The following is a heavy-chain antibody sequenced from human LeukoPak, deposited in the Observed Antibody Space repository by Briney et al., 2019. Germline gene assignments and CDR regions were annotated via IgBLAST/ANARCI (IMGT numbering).Heavy chain of an antibody. J-gene: IGHJ4*02. CDR1: GGSFSGYY. D-gene: IGHD1-26*01. CDR3: ARERDSGSRAY. CDR2: IYTSGST. V-gene: IGHV4-4*07. Sequence: SETLSLTCAVYGGSFSGYYWSWIRQPAGKGLEWIGRIYTSGSTNYNPSLKSRVTISVDTSKNQFSLKLSSVTAADTAVYYCARERDSGSRAYWGQGTLVTVSS.